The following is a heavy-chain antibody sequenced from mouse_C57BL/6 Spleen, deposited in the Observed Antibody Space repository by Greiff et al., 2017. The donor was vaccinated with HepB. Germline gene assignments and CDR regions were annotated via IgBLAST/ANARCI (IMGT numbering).Heavy chain of an antibody. J-gene: IGHJ1*03. CDR1: GYTFTSYT. V-gene: IGHV1-4*01. CDR3: AREVYYYGSSLYWYFDV. CDR2: INPSSGYT. D-gene: IGHD1-1*01. Sequence: VQLQESGAELARPGASVKMSCKASGYTFTSYTMHWVKQRPGQGLEWIGYINPSSGYTKYNQKFKDKATLTADKSSSTAYMQLGSLTSEDSAVYYCAREVYYYGSSLYWYFDVWGTGTTVTVSS.